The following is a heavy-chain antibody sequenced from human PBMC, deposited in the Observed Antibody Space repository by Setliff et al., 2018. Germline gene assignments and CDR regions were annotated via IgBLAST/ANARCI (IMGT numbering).Heavy chain of an antibody. Sequence: ASVKVSCKVSGGAFSNYGLTWVRQAPGQGLEWMGWINNYSFKTTYPQKFLDRVTMTTDTSTSAAYMELRSLRSDDTAVYYCAISSLSICSGGSCPNAFDIWGQGTMVTVSS. CDR3: AISSLSICSGGSCPNAFDI. V-gene: IGHV1-18*01. D-gene: IGHD2-15*01. CDR2: INNYSFKT. J-gene: IGHJ3*02. CDR1: GGAFSNYG.